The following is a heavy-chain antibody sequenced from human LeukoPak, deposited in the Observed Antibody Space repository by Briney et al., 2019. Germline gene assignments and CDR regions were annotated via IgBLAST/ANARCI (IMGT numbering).Heavy chain of an antibody. D-gene: IGHD5-18*01. CDR2: IYYSGST. CDR1: GGSISSGDYY. V-gene: IGHV4-30-4*08. Sequence: PSETLSLTCTVSGGSISSGDYYWRWIRQPPGKGLEWIGYIYYSGSTYYNPSLKSRVTISVDTSKNQFSLKLSSVTAADTAVYYCARGVDTAMGVGYWGQGTLVTVSS. CDR3: ARGVDTAMGVGY. J-gene: IGHJ4*02.